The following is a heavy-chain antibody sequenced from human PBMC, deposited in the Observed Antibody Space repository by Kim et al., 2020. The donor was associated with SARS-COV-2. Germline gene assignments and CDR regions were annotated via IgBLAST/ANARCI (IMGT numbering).Heavy chain of an antibody. V-gene: IGHV3-30-3*01. D-gene: IGHD1-26*01. CDR3: ARGRGGCYLWGCEY. CDR2: ISYDGSNK. CDR1: GFTFSSYA. J-gene: IGHJ4*02. Sequence: GGSLRLSCAASGFTFSSYAMHWVRQAPGKGLEWVAVISYDGSNKYYADSVKGRFSISRDNSKNTLYLQMNSLRAEDTAVYYCARGRGGCYLWGCEYWGQG.